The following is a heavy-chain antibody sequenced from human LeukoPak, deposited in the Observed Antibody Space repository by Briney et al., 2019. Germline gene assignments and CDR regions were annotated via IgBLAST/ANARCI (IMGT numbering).Heavy chain of an antibody. CDR3: ARGGGDRDAFDI. CDR2: IIPILGIA. J-gene: IGHJ3*02. CDR1: GGTFSSYA. Sequence: GASVKVSCEASGGTFSSYAISWVRQAPGQGLEWMGRIIPILGIANYAQKFQGRVTITADKSTSTAYMELSSLRSEDTAVYYCARGGGDRDAFDIWGQGTMVTVSS. V-gene: IGHV1-69*04. D-gene: IGHD3-16*02.